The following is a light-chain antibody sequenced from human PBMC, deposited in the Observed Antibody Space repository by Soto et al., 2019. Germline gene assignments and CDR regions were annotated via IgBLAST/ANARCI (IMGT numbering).Light chain of an antibody. CDR2: KAS. CDR3: QQYNSYPLT. Sequence: DIQMTQSPSTLSVSVGDRVTITCRASQSISSWLAWYQQKPGKAPKLLIYKASNLESGVPSRFSGSGSGTEFTLTISSLQPDDFATYYCQQYNSYPLTFGPGTKVDIK. J-gene: IGKJ3*01. V-gene: IGKV1-5*03. CDR1: QSISSW.